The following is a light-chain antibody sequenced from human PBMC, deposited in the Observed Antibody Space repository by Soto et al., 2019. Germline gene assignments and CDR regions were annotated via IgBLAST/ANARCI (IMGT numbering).Light chain of an antibody. CDR2: EVT. V-gene: IGLV2-23*02. CDR1: RSDVGSYNL. CDR3: YSYAGSSTLRV. J-gene: IGLJ1*01. Sequence: QSVLTQPASVSGSPGQSITISCTGTRSDVGSYNLVSWYQQHPGKAPKLMIYEVTKRPSGVSNHFSGSKSGSTSSLTISGLQAEDEADYYCYSYAGSSTLRVFGAGTKVTV.